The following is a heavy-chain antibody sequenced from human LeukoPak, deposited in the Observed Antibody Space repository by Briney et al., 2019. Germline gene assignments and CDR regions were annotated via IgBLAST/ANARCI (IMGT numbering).Heavy chain of an antibody. CDR1: GYTFTSYY. D-gene: IGHD1-26*01. V-gene: IGHV1-46*01. CDR3: ARRHKHYYQIDY. J-gene: IGHJ4*02. Sequence: ASVKVSCKASGYTFTSYYLHWVRQAPGRGLEWMGMVNPSGGSTSYAQKFQGRVTITRDTSTTTVYMELSSLRSDDTAVFYCARRHKHYYQIDYWGQGTLVTVSS. CDR2: VNPSGGST.